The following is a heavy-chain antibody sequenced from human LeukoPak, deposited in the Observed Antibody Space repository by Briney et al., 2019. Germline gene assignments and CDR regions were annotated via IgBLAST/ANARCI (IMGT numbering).Heavy chain of an antibody. CDR3: ASGTTVTNFAY. Sequence: SETLSLTCTVSGGSISSGDYYWSWIRQPPGKGLEWIGRIYTSGSTNYNPSFKSRVTISVDTSKNQFSLKLSSVTAADTAVYYCASGTTVTNFAYWGQGTLVTVSS. CDR1: GGSISSGDYY. CDR2: IYTSGST. V-gene: IGHV4-61*02. J-gene: IGHJ4*02. D-gene: IGHD4-17*01.